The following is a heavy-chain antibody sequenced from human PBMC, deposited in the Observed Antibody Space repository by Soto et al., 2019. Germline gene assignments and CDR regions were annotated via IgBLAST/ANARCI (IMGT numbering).Heavy chain of an antibody. CDR3: ARHFNYEYWSGYSGPYYFDQ. CDR2: VCYSGST. V-gene: IGHV4-39*01. Sequence: SETLSLTCTVSGGSISSYSYCWCWVRQPPGKGLEWIGTVCYSGSTFYNPSLKSRVTISVDTSKNQLSLNLRSLTAADTAVYYSARHFNYEYWSGYSGPYYFDQWGQGNLVTVSS. D-gene: IGHD3-3*01. CDR1: GGSISSYSYC. J-gene: IGHJ4*02.